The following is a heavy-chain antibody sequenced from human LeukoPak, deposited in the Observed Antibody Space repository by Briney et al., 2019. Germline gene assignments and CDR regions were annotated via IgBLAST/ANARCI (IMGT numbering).Heavy chain of an antibody. CDR2: IPYDGSNK. CDR3: AKGVGGSANYYYMDV. D-gene: IGHD3-10*01. V-gene: IGHV3-30*02. CDR1: RFTFSSYS. Sequence: GGSLRLSCAASRFTFSSYSMNWVRQAPGKGLEWVAFIPYDGSNKFYADSVKGRFTISRDNSKNTLYLQMNSLRTEDTAVYYCAKGVGGSANYYYMDVWGKGTTVTVSS. J-gene: IGHJ6*03.